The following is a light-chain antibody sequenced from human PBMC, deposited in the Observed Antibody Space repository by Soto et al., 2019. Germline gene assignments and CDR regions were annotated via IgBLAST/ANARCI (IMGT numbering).Light chain of an antibody. J-gene: IGKJ5*01. CDR2: DAS. CDR3: QQYENLPT. CDR1: QNINNY. V-gene: IGKV1-33*01. Sequence: IQLNQSPSSLSASVVDRVTITCQASQNINNYLNWYPQKPGRAPKLLIYDASNLEAGVPSRFRGSGSGTDFTFTISRLQPEDIATYDCQQYENLPTFGQGTRLEIK.